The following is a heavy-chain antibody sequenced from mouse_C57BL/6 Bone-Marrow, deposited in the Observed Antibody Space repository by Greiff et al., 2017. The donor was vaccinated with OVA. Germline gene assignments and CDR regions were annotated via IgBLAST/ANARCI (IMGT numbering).Heavy chain of an antibody. Sequence: QVQLQQSGAELARPGASVKMSCNASCYTFTSYTMHWVKQRPGQGLEWIGYINPSSGYTKYHQKFKYKATLTADKSSSTAYMQLSSLTSEDSAVYYCARRIYYYGSSYNWYFDVWGTGTTVTVSS. CDR1: CYTFTSYT. CDR2: INPSSGYT. V-gene: IGHV1-4*01. D-gene: IGHD1-1*01. CDR3: ARRIYYYGSSYNWYFDV. J-gene: IGHJ1*03.